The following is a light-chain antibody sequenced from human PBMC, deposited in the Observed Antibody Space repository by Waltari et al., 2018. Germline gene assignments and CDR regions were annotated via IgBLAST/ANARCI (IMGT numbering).Light chain of an antibody. CDR3: QQYNNWPPYT. Sequence: EIVMTQSPATLSVSPGERATLSCWASQSVSSNLAWYQQKPGQAPRLLIYGASTRATGIPARFSGSGSGTEFTLTISSLQSEDFVVYYCQQYNNWPPYTFGQGTKLEIK. CDR1: QSVSSN. J-gene: IGKJ2*01. V-gene: IGKV3-15*01. CDR2: GAS.